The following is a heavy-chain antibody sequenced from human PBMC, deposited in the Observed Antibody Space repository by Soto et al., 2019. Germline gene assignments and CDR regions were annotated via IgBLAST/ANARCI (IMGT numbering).Heavy chain of an antibody. D-gene: IGHD1-26*01. CDR3: ARGGGSYYATGNFDY. Sequence: QVQLQESGPGLVKPSQTLSLTCTVSGGSISSGGYYWSWIRQHPGKGLEWIGYIYYSGSTYYNPSLKSRVTISVDTSKNQFSLKLSSVTAAYTAVYYCARGGGSYYATGNFDYWGQGTLVTVSS. J-gene: IGHJ4*02. V-gene: IGHV4-31*03. CDR2: IYYSGST. CDR1: GGSISSGGYY.